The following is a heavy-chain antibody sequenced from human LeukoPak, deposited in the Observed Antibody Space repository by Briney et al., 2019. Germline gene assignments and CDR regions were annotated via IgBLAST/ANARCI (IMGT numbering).Heavy chain of an antibody. J-gene: IGHJ4*02. CDR2: ISWNSGSI. V-gene: IGHV3-9*01. Sequence: PGGSLRLSCAASGFTFDDYAMHWVRQSPGKGLEWVSGISWNSGSIGYADSVKGRFTISRDNAKNSLYLQMNSLRAEDTALYYCAKDSSLEMATIGDYWGQGTLVTVSS. CDR3: AKDSSLEMATIGDY. CDR1: GFTFDDYA. D-gene: IGHD5-24*01.